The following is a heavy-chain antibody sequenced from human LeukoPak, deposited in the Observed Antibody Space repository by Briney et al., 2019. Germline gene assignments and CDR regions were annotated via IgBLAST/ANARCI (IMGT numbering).Heavy chain of an antibody. CDR2: FYYSGST. CDR3: ARDLGYCSGGRCYWFDP. V-gene: IGHV4-31*03. CDR1: GGSINSADYY. J-gene: IGHJ5*02. D-gene: IGHD2-15*01. Sequence: SETLSLACIVSGGSINSADYYWSWIRQHPGKGLEWSGQFYYSGSTSYNPSLKSRLSMSVDTSKNQFSLKLTSVTAADTAVYYCARDLGYCSGGRCYWFDPWGQGTLVTVSS.